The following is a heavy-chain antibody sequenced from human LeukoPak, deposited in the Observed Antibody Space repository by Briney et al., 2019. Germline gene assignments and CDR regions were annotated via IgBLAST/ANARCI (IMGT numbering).Heavy chain of an antibody. Sequence: SETLSLTCSVSGGSITSTGSYWGWIRQTPGKGLEWIATTFYRGTTYYNPSLKSRVTISIDTSKNHFSLNLSSVTAADTAVYYCARHIGELGLNWFDSWGQGTLVTVSS. CDR1: GGSITSTGSY. V-gene: IGHV4-39*01. CDR3: ARHIGELGLNWFDS. D-gene: IGHD3-16*01. CDR2: TFYRGTT. J-gene: IGHJ5*01.